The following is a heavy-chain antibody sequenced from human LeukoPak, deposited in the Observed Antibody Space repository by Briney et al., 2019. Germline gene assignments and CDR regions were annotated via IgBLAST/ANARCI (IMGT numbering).Heavy chain of an antibody. J-gene: IGHJ1*01. CDR1: GYTLTELS. CDR2: FDPEDGET. D-gene: IGHD2-15*01. CDR3: ATDRRGVGYCSGGSCYSKVAEYFQH. V-gene: IGHV1-24*01. Sequence: ASVKVSCKVSGYTLTELSMHWVRQAPGKGLEWMGGFDPEDGETIYAQKFQGRVTMTEDTSTDTAYMELSSLRSEDTAVYYCATDRRGVGYCSGGSCYSKVAEYFQHWGQGTLVTVSS.